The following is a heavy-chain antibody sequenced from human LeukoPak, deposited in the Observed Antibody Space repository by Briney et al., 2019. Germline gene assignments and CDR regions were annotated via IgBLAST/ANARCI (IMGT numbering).Heavy chain of an antibody. CDR1: GFTFSSYS. V-gene: IGHV3-21*01. CDR3: ARDFKTGDAFDY. J-gene: IGHJ4*02. D-gene: IGHD4-17*01. Sequence: GGSLRLSCAASGFTFSSYSMNWVRQAPGKGLEWVSSISSSSYIYYADSVKGRFTISRDNAKNSLYLQMNSLRAEDTAVYYCARDFKTGDAFDYWGQGTLVTVSS. CDR2: ISSSSYI.